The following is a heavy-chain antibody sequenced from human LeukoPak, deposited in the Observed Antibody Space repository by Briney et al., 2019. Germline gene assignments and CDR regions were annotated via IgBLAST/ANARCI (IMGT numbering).Heavy chain of an antibody. CDR3: ERDPSGYFDY. V-gene: IGHV1-69*04. CDR2: IIPILGIA. J-gene: IGHJ4*02. Sequence: SVKVACKACGGTFSSYAISGVRQAPGQGLEWMGRIIPILGIANYAQKFQGRVTITADKSTSTAYMELSSLRSEDTAVYYCERDPSGYFDYWGQGTLVTVSS. D-gene: IGHD3-10*01. CDR1: GGTFSSYA.